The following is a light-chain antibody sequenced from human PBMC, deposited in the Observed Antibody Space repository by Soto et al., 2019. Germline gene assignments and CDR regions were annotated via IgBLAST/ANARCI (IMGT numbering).Light chain of an antibody. CDR2: GAS. Sequence: LTQSPGTRALSAGRTARLSYRASQSVTSGSLAWYQQKPGQAPRLLVYGASSRATGIPDRFSGSGSGTDFTLTISGVEPEAFAVYYCQQYGSPISFGQGTRLEIK. CDR1: QSVTSGS. CDR3: QQYGSPIS. J-gene: IGKJ5*01. V-gene: IGKV3-20*01.